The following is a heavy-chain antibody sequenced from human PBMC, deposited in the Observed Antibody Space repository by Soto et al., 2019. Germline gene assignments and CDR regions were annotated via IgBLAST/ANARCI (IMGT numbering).Heavy chain of an antibody. CDR3: VRILQYFGAPRAYFDL. D-gene: IGHD3-10*01. J-gene: IGHJ2*01. CDR1: GFSFNNVW. Sequence: EVQLVESGGGLIKPGGSLRLSCAASGFSFNNVWMSWVRQTPGKGLEWVGRIQSKADGGTAEYAAPLKGRVTISRDDSTNTLDLQMNSLKTEDTGVYFCVRILQYFGAPRAYFDLWGRGTLVSVSS. CDR2: IQSKADGGTA. V-gene: IGHV3-15*01.